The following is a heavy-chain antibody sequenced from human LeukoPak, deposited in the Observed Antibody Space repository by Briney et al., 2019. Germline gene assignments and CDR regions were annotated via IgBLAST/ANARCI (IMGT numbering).Heavy chain of an antibody. V-gene: IGHV1-2*06. D-gene: IGHD1-26*01. J-gene: IGHJ5*02. Sequence: ASVKVSCXASGYTFTGYYMHWVRQAPGQGLEWMGRINPNSGGTNYAQKFQGRVTFTADESTSTAYMELSSLRSEDTALYYCARKLRLGGNWFDPWGQGILVTVSS. CDR3: ARKLRLGGNWFDP. CDR2: INPNSGGT. CDR1: GYTFTGYY.